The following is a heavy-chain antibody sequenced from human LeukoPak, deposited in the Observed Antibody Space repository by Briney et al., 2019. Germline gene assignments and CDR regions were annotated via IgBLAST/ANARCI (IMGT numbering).Heavy chain of an antibody. V-gene: IGHV3-74*01. D-gene: IGHD6-13*01. Sequence: PGGSLRLSCAASGFTFSSYWMHWVRHAPGKGLVWVSRINTDGSSTSYADSVKGRFTISRDNAKNTLYLQMNSLRAEDTAVYYCARGRAPAQTGYSSSQPADYWGQGTLVTVSS. CDR3: ARGRAPAQTGYSSSQPADY. CDR2: INTDGSST. J-gene: IGHJ4*02. CDR1: GFTFSSYW.